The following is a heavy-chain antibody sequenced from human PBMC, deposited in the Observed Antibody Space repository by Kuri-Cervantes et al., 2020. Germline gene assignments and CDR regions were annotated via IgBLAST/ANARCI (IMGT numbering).Heavy chain of an antibody. CDR2: ISGAGETI. CDR3: ARGGYSGYDFFGVLEGDGMDV. D-gene: IGHD5-12*01. V-gene: IGHV3-23*01. J-gene: IGHJ6*02. Sequence: GESLKISCAASGFTFSSYAMSWVRQAPGKGPEWIALISGAGETILYADSVKGRFTISRDNSKNTLYLQMNSLRAEDTAVYYCARGGYSGYDFFGVLEGDGMDVWGQGTTVTVSS. CDR1: GFTFSSYA.